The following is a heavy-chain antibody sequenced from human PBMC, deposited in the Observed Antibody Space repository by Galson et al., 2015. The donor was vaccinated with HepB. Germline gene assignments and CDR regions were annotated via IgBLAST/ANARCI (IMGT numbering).Heavy chain of an antibody. CDR3: AREGSRIVFHAFDT. Sequence: SLRLSCAASGLRFSGSGMHWVRQAPGKGLEWVAVIQYDGSNKVYADSVKGRFTISRDNSKNTLYLEMNSLRAEDTAVYYCAREGSRIVFHAFDTRGQGTMVTVSS. CDR1: GLRFSGSG. J-gene: IGHJ3*02. D-gene: IGHD2-15*01. CDR2: IQYDGSNK. V-gene: IGHV3-33*01.